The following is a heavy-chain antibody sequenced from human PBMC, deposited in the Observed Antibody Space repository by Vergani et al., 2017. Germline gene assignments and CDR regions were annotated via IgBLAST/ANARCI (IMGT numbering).Heavy chain of an antibody. V-gene: IGHV4-4*03. J-gene: IGHJ4*02. CDR1: GDSISSYNC. D-gene: IGHD2-2*02. CDR2: ICHTEDT. Sequence: QVQLQESGPGLVKPPGTLSLTCAVSGDSISSYNCWTLVRQPPGKGLEWIGEICHTEDTKYSPSLKRRVTVSVDESRNLFSLRLNSVTAADTAVYYCATIGYRRWGYYFDYWGQGILVTVSS. CDR3: ATIGYRRWGYYFDY.